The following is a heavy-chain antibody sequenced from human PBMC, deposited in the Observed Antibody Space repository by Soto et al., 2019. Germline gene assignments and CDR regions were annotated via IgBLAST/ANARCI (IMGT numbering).Heavy chain of an antibody. D-gene: IGHD6-19*01. CDR1: GGSISTYY. J-gene: IGHJ6*02. Sequence: SETLSLTCTVSGGSISTYYWSWIRQPPGKGLEWIGYIYYSGSTSYNPSLKSRVTISVDTSKNQFSLKLRSVTAADTAVYYCTSDRSSGWDQGYGMDVWGQGITVTVSS. CDR3: TSDRSSGWDQGYGMDV. CDR2: IYYSGST. V-gene: IGHV4-59*01.